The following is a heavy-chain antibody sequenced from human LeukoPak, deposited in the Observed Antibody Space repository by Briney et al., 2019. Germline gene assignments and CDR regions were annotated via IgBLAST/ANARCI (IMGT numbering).Heavy chain of an antibody. CDR3: AKVGPPSYYYDSSGYYFDY. V-gene: IGHV3-23*01. CDR2: ISGSGGST. Sequence: SGGSLRLSRAASGFTFSSYAMSWVRQAPGKGLEWVSAISGSGGSTYYADSVKGRFTISRDNSKNTLYLQMNSLRAEDTAVYYCAKVGPPSYYYDSSGYYFDYWGQGTLVTVSS. CDR1: GFTFSSYA. J-gene: IGHJ4*02. D-gene: IGHD3-22*01.